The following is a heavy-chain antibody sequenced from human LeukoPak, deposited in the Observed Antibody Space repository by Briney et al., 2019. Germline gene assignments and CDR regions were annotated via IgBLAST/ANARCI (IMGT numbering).Heavy chain of an antibody. J-gene: IGHJ4*02. CDR2: VYYSGST. D-gene: IGHD1-14*01. CDR3: ARHYISGYFFDY. Sequence: PSETLSLTCSVSGGSISSYYWCFIRQPPGKGLEWIGYVYYSGSTNYNPSLKSRVTISVDTSKNQFSLKLSSVTAADTAVYYCARHYISGYFFDYWGQGTLVTVSS. V-gene: IGHV4-59*08. CDR1: GGSISSYY.